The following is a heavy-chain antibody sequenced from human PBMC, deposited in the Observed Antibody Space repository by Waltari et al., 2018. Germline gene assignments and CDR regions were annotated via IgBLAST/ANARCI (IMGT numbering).Heavy chain of an antibody. CDR1: GGSISSGSYY. J-gene: IGHJ3*02. CDR3: AREDLYYYDSSGPTDAFDI. CDR2: IYTSGST. D-gene: IGHD3-22*01. Sequence: QVQLQESGPGLVKPSQTLSLTCTVSGGSISSGSYYWSWIRQPAGKGLEWIGYIYTSGSTNYNPSLKSRVTRSVDTSKNQFSLKLSSVTAADTAVYYCAREDLYYYDSSGPTDAFDIWGQGTMVTVSS. V-gene: IGHV4-61*09.